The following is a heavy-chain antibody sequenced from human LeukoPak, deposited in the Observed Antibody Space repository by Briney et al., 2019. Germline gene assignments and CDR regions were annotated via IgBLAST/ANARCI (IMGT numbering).Heavy chain of an antibody. CDR1: GYTLTELP. V-gene: IGHV1-24*01. J-gene: IGHJ5*02. D-gene: IGHD2-2*01. Sequence: ASVKVSCKVSGYTLTELPMHWVRQAPGKGLEWMGGFDPEDGETIYAQKFQGRVTMTEDTSTDTAYMELSSLRSEDTAVYYCAISMLQLLSSADNWFDPWGQGTLVTVSS. CDR3: AISMLQLLSSADNWFDP. CDR2: FDPEDGET.